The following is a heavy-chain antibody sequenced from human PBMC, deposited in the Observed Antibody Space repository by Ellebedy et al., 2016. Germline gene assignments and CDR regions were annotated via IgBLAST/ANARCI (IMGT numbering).Heavy chain of an antibody. CDR2: ILYSGST. CDR3: ARGPRYYDILTGYYRMGYFQH. J-gene: IGHJ1*01. CDR1: GGSIGGHY. D-gene: IGHD3-9*01. V-gene: IGHV4-59*11. Sequence: SETLSLTXTVSGGSIGGHYWSWIRQSPGKGLEWIGYILYSGSTSYNPSLRSRVTISVDMAKNQFSLQLSSVTAADTAVYYCARGPRYYDILTGYYRMGYFQHWGQGTLVTVSS.